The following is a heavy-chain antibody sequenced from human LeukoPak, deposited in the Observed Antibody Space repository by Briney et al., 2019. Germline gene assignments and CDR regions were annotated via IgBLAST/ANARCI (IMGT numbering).Heavy chain of an antibody. D-gene: IGHD1-26*01. V-gene: IGHV1-69*04. CDR1: GGTFSSYA. Sequence: GASVTVSFTASGGTFSSYAISWVRQAPGQGLEWMGRIIPILGIANYAQKFQGRVTITADKSTSTAYMELSSLRSEDTAVYYCATPYSGSYRTDYWGQGTLVTVSS. CDR2: IIPILGIA. J-gene: IGHJ4*02. CDR3: ATPYSGSYRTDY.